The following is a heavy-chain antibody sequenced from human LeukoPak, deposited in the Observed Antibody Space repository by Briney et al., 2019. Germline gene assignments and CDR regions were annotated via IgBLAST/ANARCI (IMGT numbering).Heavy chain of an antibody. CDR2: IRYDGSNK. CDR1: GFIFSSYG. V-gene: IGHV3-30*02. Sequence: GGSLRLSCAASGFIFSSYGMHWVRQAPGKGLEWVAFIRYDGSNKYYADSVKGRFTISRDNSKNTLYLQMNSLRAEDRAVYYCAKDLIAFDYGGNSGGYWGQGTLVTVSS. D-gene: IGHD4-23*01. J-gene: IGHJ4*02. CDR3: AKDLIAFDYGGNSGGY.